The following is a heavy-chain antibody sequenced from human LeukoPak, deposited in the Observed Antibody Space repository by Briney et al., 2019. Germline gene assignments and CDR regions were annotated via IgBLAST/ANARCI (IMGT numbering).Heavy chain of an antibody. D-gene: IGHD2-15*01. J-gene: IGHJ6*02. CDR1: GGTFSSYA. CDR2: IIPIFGTA. CDR3: ARDRPDGYCSGGSCSPSAYYYYGMDV. V-gene: IGHV1-69*13. Sequence: SVKVSCTASGGTFSSYAISWVRPAPGQGLEWMGGIIPIFGTANYAQKFQGRVTITADESTSTAYMEPSSLRSEDTAVYYCARDRPDGYCSGGSCSPSAYYYYGMDVWGQGTTVTVSS.